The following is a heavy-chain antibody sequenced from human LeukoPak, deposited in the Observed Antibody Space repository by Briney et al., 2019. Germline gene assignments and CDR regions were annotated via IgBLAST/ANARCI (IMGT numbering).Heavy chain of an antibody. CDR1: GGSISSYY. CDR3: AGHSREFDY. CDR2: IYTSGST. Sequence: SETLSLTCTVSGGSISSYYWSWIRQPPGKGLEWIGYIYTSGSTNYNPSLKSRVTISVDTSKNQFSLKLSSVTAANTAVYYCAGHSREFDYWGQGTLVTASS. J-gene: IGHJ4*02. V-gene: IGHV4-4*09. D-gene: IGHD1-26*01.